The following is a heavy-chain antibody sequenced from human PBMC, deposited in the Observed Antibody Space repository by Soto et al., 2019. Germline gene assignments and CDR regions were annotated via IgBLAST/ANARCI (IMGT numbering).Heavy chain of an antibody. V-gene: IGHV1-69*02. Sequence: QVQLVQSGAEVKKPGSSVKVSCKASGGTFSSYTISWVRQAPGQGREWMGRIIPILGIANYAQKFQGRVTITADKSTSTAYMELSSLRSEDTAVYYCARALGYCSSTSCYAYMDVWGKGTTVTVSS. CDR3: ARALGYCSSTSCYAYMDV. J-gene: IGHJ6*03. CDR1: GGTFSSYT. CDR2: IIPILGIA. D-gene: IGHD2-2*01.